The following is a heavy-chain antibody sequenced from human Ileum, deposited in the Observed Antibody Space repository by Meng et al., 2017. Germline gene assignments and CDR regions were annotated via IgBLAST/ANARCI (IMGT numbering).Heavy chain of an antibody. CDR1: GADIDTFY. CDR2: IDYRGIA. Sequence: QVQLQESGPGAVKTTETLSLTCTVSGADIDTFYYNWIRQPPGKGLEWIGHIDYRGIATYNPSHKSRLSISVDRSKNQLFLKLNSVTAADTAVYYCARCGIAINTSCSHWGPGTLVTVSS. D-gene: IGHD2-2*01. CDR3: ARCGIAINTSCSH. J-gene: IGHJ4*02. V-gene: IGHV4-59*08.